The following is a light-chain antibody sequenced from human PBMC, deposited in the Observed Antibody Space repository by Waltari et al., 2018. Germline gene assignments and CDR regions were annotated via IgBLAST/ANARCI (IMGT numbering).Light chain of an antibody. Sequence: QSVLTQPPSASGPPGQRVTISCPGSQSNVGDQVVTGYHQVPGTAPKLVIYRNDQRPSGVPDRFTASKSGTSASLAISGLQSEDEGDYYCATWDDSPTGRWVFGGGTRVTVL. CDR1: QSNVGDQV. CDR2: RND. CDR3: ATWDDSPTGRWV. J-gene: IGLJ3*02. V-gene: IGLV1-44*01.